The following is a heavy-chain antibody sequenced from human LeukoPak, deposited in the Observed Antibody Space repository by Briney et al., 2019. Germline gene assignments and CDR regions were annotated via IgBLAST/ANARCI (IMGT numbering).Heavy chain of an antibody. CDR2: IYYSGNT. D-gene: IGHD5-18*01. CDR1: GGSISSYY. CDR3: ARTTEGGYTYGYFYYYYMDV. J-gene: IGHJ6*03. V-gene: IGHV4-59*01. Sequence: SETLSLTRTVSGGSISSYYWSWIRQPPGKGLEGSGYIYYSGNTNYNPSLKSRVTISVDTSKNQFSLKLSSVTAADTAVYYCARTTEGGYTYGYFYYYYMDVWGKGPTVTISS.